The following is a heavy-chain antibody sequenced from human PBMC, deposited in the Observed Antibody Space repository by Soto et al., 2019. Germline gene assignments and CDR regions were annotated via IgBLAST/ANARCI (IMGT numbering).Heavy chain of an antibody. CDR3: AKRLRTYGYDY. V-gene: IGHV3-23*01. Sequence: GGSLRLSCVASGFTFGSYIMSWVRQAPGKGLEWVSAISGSGASTYYADSVKGRFSISRDNSQNTLYLQMNSLRAEDTAIYYCAKRLRTYGYDYWGQGALVTVSS. CDR2: ISGSGAST. CDR1: GFTFGSYI. D-gene: IGHD5-18*01. J-gene: IGHJ4*02.